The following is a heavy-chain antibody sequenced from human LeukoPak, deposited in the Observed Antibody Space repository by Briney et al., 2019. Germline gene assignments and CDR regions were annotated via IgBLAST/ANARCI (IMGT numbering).Heavy chain of an antibody. V-gene: IGHV3-21*01. CDR1: GFTFSSYS. J-gene: IGHJ3*02. CDR2: ISSSSSYI. CDR3: ARNERYYGSGSYAYDAFDI. D-gene: IGHD3-10*01. Sequence: GGSLRLSCAASGFTFSSYSMNWVRQAPGKGLEWVSSISSSSSYIYYADSVKGRFTISRDNAKNSLYLQMNSLRAEDTAVYYCARNERYYGSGSYAYDAFDIWGQGTMVTVSS.